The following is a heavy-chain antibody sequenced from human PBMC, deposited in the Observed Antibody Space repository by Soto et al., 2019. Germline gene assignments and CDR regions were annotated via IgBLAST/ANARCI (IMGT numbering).Heavy chain of an antibody. Sequence: SETLSLTCIVSCDSVTSGSYYWTWLRQPPGKGLEWIGYISYTGRTKYNPSLQSRVTISVDTSKNDFSLNLSSVTAADTAVYFCAREWGLLPYYVMNVWGHGTAVTVSS. CDR2: ISYTGRT. D-gene: IGHD7-27*01. J-gene: IGHJ6*02. CDR1: CDSVTSGSYY. CDR3: AREWGLLPYYVMNV. V-gene: IGHV4-61*03.